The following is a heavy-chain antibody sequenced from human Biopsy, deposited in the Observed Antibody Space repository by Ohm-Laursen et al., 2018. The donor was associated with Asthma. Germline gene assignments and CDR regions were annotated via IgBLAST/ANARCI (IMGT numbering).Heavy chain of an antibody. CDR2: INSVFGTT. D-gene: IGHD2-2*01. Sequence: GSSVKVSCKSLGGTFNTYVIGWGRQAPGQGLEWMGGINSVFGTTTYPQKFQDRVPITADDSTSTVYMELSSLRSEDTAVYYCARKAGSCISRTCYSLDFWGQGTLVTASS. V-gene: IGHV1-69*01. CDR3: ARKAGSCISRTCYSLDF. CDR1: GGTFNTYV. J-gene: IGHJ4*02.